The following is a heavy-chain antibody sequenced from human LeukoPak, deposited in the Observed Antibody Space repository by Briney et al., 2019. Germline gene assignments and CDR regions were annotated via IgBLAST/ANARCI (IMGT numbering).Heavy chain of an antibody. Sequence: SETLSLTRAVSGGSISSGGYSWSWIRQPPGKGLEWIGYIYYSGSTYYNPSLKSRVTISVDTSKNQFSLKLSSVTAADTAVYYCARGLGFGELLLDYWGQGTLVTVSS. CDR2: IYYSGST. J-gene: IGHJ4*02. CDR3: ARGLGFGELLLDY. V-gene: IGHV4-30-4*07. CDR1: GGSISSGGYS. D-gene: IGHD3-10*01.